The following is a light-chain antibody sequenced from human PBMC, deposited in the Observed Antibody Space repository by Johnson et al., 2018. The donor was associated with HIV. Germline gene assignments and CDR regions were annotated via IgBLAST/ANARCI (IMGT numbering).Light chain of an antibody. CDR3: AAWDDSLNGPYV. V-gene: IGLV1-51*01. CDR2: DNN. J-gene: IGLJ1*01. Sequence: HSVLTQPPSVSAAPGQKVTISCSGSSSNIGNNYVSWYQQLPGTAPKLLIYDNNKRPSGIPDQFSGSKSGTSATLGITGLQTGDEADYYGAAWDDSLNGPYVSGTGTKVTVL. CDR1: SSNIGNNY.